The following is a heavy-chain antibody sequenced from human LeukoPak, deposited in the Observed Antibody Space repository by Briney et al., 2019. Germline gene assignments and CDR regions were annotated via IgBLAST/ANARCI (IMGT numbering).Heavy chain of an antibody. Sequence: GGSLRLSCAASGFTFSSYSMNWVRQAPGKGLEWVSSISNSGSYIYYADSVKGRFTISRDNAKNSLYLQMNSLRAEDTAVYYCASSGWLFPVRYWGQGTLVTVSS. CDR1: GFTFSSYS. CDR2: ISNSGSYI. CDR3: ASSGWLFPVRY. V-gene: IGHV3-21*01. D-gene: IGHD3-22*01. J-gene: IGHJ4*02.